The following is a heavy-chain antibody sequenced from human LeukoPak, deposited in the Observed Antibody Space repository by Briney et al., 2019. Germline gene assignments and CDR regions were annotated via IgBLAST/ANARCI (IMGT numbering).Heavy chain of an antibody. CDR3: AKDRCSNGIGCYYYYMDV. CDR2: ISGSGFNT. CDR1: GFTFSSYA. Sequence: GGSLRLSCAASGFTFSSYAMSWVRQAPGKGLEWVSTISGSGFNTFYADSVKGRFRISRDSSKNILYLQMNSLRAEDTAVYYCAKDRCSNGIGCYYYYMDVWGKGTTVTISS. J-gene: IGHJ6*03. V-gene: IGHV3-23*01. D-gene: IGHD2-8*01.